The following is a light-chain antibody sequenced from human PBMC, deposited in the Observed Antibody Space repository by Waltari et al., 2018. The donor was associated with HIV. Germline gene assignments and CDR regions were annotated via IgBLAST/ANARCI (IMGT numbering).Light chain of an antibody. J-gene: IGLJ3*02. CDR1: SGHSSYA. CDR3: QTWGTGV. CDR2: LNSDGSH. Sequence: QLVLTQSPSASASLGASVKLTCTLSSGHSSYAIAWHQQQPEKGPRYLMKLNSDGSHSKGDGIPGRFSGSSSGAERSLTISSLQSEDEADYYCQTWGTGVFGGGTKLTVL. V-gene: IGLV4-69*01.